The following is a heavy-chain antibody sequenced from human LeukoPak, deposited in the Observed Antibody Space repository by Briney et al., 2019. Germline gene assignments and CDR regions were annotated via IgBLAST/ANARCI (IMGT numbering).Heavy chain of an antibody. CDR3: ARIQSRIIAARPGNPAFDY. CDR1: GYTFTSYD. V-gene: IGHV1-18*01. D-gene: IGHD6-6*01. J-gene: IGHJ4*02. Sequence: ASVKVSCKASGYTFTSYDISWGRQAPGQGLEWMGCISTYNDNTHYAQKLQGRVTMTADTSTNTVYMELKSLRSDDTAVYYCARIQSRIIAARPGNPAFDYWGRGTLVTVSS. CDR2: ISTYNDNT.